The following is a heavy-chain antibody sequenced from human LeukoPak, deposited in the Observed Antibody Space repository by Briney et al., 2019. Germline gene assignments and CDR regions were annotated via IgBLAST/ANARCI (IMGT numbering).Heavy chain of an antibody. J-gene: IGHJ4*02. D-gene: IGHD3-10*01. CDR3: ARRYGYYGSGSYFFDY. CDR1: GGSFSGYY. CDR2: INHSGST. Sequence: PSETLSLTCAVYGGSFSGYYWSWIRQPPGKGLEWIGEINHSGSTNYNPSLKSRVTISVDTSKNQFSLKLSSVTAADTAVYYCARRYGYYGSGSYFFDYWGQGTLVTVSS. V-gene: IGHV4-34*01.